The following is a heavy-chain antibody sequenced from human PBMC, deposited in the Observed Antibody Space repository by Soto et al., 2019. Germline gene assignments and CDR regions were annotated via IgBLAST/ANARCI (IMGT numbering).Heavy chain of an antibody. CDR3: ARHVGRLRFLEWFPLP. D-gene: IGHD3-3*01. J-gene: IGHJ5*02. Sequence: SETLSLTCTVSGGSISSSSYYWGWIRQPPGKGLEWIGSIYYSGSTYYNPSLKSRVTISVDTSKNQFSLKLSSVTAADTAVYYCARHVGRLRFLEWFPLPWGQGTLVTVSS. V-gene: IGHV4-39*01. CDR1: GGSISSSSYY. CDR2: IYYSGST.